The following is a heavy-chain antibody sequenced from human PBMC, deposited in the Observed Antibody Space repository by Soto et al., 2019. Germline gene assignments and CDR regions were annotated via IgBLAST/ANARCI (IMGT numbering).Heavy chain of an antibody. V-gene: IGHV3-23*01. Sequence: GSLGLSCAASCFTFSSYAMRWVRQAPGKGLEWGLAISGSGGSTYYAESVKGRFTISRDNSKNTMYLQMNSLRAEDTAVYYCAKDLLLCSGGSCYTPHGMDVWGQGTTVTVSS. J-gene: IGHJ6*02. D-gene: IGHD2-15*01. CDR1: CFTFSSYA. CDR2: ISGSGGST. CDR3: AKDLLLCSGGSCYTPHGMDV.